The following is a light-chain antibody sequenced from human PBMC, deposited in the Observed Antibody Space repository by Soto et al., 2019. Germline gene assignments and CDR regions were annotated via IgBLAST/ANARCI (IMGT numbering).Light chain of an antibody. CDR2: AAS. CDR1: QSLSND. CDR3: QHYNNWPLIT. V-gene: IGKV3-15*01. Sequence: EVVMTQSPATLSVSPGERATLSCRASQSLSNDLAWYQQRPVQAPRLLIYAASTRSTDIPARFSGSGSGTEFTLTIRSLQSEDFAVYYCQHYNNWPLITFGQGTRLEIK. J-gene: IGKJ5*01.